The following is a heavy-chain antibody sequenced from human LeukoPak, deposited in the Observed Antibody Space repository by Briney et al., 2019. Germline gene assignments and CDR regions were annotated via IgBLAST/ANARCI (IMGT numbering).Heavy chain of an antibody. CDR3: VTGLVPYYSYGYDYFDY. CDR2: FDPEHGET. D-gene: IGHD5-18*01. V-gene: IGHV1-24*01. J-gene: IGHJ4*02. CDR1: GYTLTELS. Sequence: ASVKVSCKVSGYTLTELSMHWVRQAPGKGLEWMGGFDPEHGETIYAQKFQGRVTMTEDTSTDTAYMELSSLRSEDTAVYYCVTGLVPYYSYGYDYFDYWGQGTLVTVSS.